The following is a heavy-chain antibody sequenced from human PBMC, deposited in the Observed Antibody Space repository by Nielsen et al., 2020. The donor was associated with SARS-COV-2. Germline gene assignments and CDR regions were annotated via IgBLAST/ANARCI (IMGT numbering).Heavy chain of an antibody. CDR1: GGTFSSYA. V-gene: IGHV1-69*13. CDR2: ITPIFGTA. Sequence: SVKVSCKASGGTFSSYAISWVRQAPGQGLEWMGGITPIFGTANYAQKFQGRVTITADESTSTAYMELSSLRSEDTAVYYCARDRYYYDSSGTNNWFDPWGQGTLVTVSS. CDR3: ARDRYYYDSSGTNNWFDP. J-gene: IGHJ5*02. D-gene: IGHD3-22*01.